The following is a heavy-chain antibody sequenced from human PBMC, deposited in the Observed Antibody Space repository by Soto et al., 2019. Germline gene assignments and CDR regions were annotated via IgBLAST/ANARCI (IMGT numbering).Heavy chain of an antibody. CDR1: GFTFSHAW. CDR2: IKGEADGGTT. V-gene: IGHV3-15*01. Sequence: GGSLRLSCAASGFTFSHAWMSWVRQAPGKGLEWVGRIKGEADGGTTDYAAPVKGRITISRDHSKDTLYLQMNSLKTEDTAVYYCTTGLSNGYYNFDYWGQGTPVTVSS. J-gene: IGHJ4*02. CDR3: TTGLSNGYYNFDY. D-gene: IGHD3-22*01.